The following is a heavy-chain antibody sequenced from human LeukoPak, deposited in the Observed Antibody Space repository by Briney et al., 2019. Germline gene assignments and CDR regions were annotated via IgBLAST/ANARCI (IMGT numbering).Heavy chain of an antibody. Sequence: PSETLSLTCTVSGGSINSDYWSWIRQPADKGLEWIGRIYTSGSTNYNPSLKSRVTMSVDTSKNQFSLKLSSVTAADTAVYYCARQGRGGNYLKSYYFDYWGQGTLVTVSS. J-gene: IGHJ4*02. CDR1: GGSINSDY. CDR2: IYTSGST. V-gene: IGHV4-4*07. CDR3: ARQGRGGNYLKSYYFDY. D-gene: IGHD1-26*01.